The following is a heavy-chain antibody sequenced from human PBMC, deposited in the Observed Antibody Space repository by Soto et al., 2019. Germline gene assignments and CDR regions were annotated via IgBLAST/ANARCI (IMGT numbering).Heavy chain of an antibody. CDR1: GGSISSSSYY. CDR3: ARQLGYCSSTSSAARFCRHHAFDI. Sequence: SETLSLTCTVSGGSISSSSYYWGWIRQPPGKGLEWIGSIYYSGSTYYNPSLKSRVTISVDTSKNQFSLKLSSVTAADTAVYYCARQLGYCSSTSSAARFCRHHAFDIWGQGTMVTVSS. D-gene: IGHD2-2*01. CDR2: IYYSGST. V-gene: IGHV4-39*01. J-gene: IGHJ3*02.